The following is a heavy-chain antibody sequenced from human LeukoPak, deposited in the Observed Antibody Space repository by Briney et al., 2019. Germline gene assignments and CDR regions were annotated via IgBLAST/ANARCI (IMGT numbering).Heavy chain of an antibody. CDR1: GFTFSNAW. CDR3: STGGYYEDY. D-gene: IGHD3-22*01. J-gene: IGHJ4*02. Sequence: PGGSLRLSCAGSGFTFSNAWMNWVRQAPGKGLEWVGRIKSKVDGGTTDYAAPVKVRVTISRDDPKNTVYLQMNSLKSEDTAVYYCSTGGYYEDYWGQGTLVTVSS. CDR2: IKSKVDGGTT. V-gene: IGHV3-15*01.